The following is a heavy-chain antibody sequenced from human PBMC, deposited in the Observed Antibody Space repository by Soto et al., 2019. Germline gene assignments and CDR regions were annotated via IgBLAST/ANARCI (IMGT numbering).Heavy chain of an antibody. Sequence: QVQLQESGPGLVKPSETLSLTCTVSGGSVSSGSYYWSWIRQPPGKGLEWIGYIYYSGSTNYNPSLKSRVTISVDTSKNQFSLKLSSVTAADTAVYYCARGFRITMIRFDPWGQGTLVTVSS. J-gene: IGHJ5*02. CDR1: GGSVSSGSYY. CDR3: ARGFRITMIRFDP. CDR2: IYYSGST. D-gene: IGHD3-22*01. V-gene: IGHV4-61*01.